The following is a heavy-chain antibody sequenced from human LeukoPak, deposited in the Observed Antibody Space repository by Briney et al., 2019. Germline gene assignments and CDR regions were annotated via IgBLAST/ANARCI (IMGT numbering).Heavy chain of an antibody. V-gene: IGHV3-74*01. CDR1: GFTFSSYW. CDR3: ARDHVAEYYDILTGYPNLGYYGMDV. Sequence: GGSLRLSCAASGFTFSSYWMHWVRQAPGKGLVWVSRINSDGSSTSYADSVKGRFTISRDNAKNTLYLQMNSLRAEDTAVYYCARDHVAEYYDILTGYPNLGYYGMDVWGQGTTVTVSS. CDR2: INSDGSST. J-gene: IGHJ6*02. D-gene: IGHD3-9*01.